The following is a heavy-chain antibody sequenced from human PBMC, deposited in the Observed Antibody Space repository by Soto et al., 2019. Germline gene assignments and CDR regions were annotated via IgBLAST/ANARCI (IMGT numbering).Heavy chain of an antibody. Sequence: SETLSLTCTVSGGSVTNSSYYWGWIRQSPGKGLEWIGSVYYRGRSYSKSSVKSRVTISVDTSKNQFSLNLNSVTASDTAVYFCVSQRTTVLTQAYFDYWGPGALVTVSS. J-gene: IGHJ4*02. CDR1: GGSVTNSSYY. V-gene: IGHV4-39*01. CDR3: VSQRTTVLTQAYFDY. CDR2: VYYRGRS. D-gene: IGHD4-4*01.